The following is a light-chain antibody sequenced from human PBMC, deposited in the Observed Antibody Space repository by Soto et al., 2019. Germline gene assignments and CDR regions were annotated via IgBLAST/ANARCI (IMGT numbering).Light chain of an antibody. J-gene: IGKJ4*01. CDR1: QSLSSDS. CDR3: HQYGSSPLT. CDR2: GAS. V-gene: IGKV3-20*01. Sequence: ENALTQFPGTLSLSPGDRATLSCRASQSLSSDSLAWYQQKPGQAPRLLIYGASSRANGIPDRFSGSGSGTDFTLTISRLEPEDFAVYYCHQYGSSPLTFGGGTKVDIK.